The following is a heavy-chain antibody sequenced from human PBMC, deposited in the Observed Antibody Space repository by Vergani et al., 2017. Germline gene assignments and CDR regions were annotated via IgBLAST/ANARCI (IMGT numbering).Heavy chain of an antibody. J-gene: IGHJ6*02. V-gene: IGHV1-69*02. D-gene: IGHD3-22*01. Sequence: QVQLVQSGAEVKKPGSSVKVSCKASGGTFSSYSLSWVRQAPGQGLEWMERIIPVLGITNYAQKFQGRVTITADRSTSTAYMKLSTLRSEDTAVYYCASSSELTTPLRYYYYGMDVWGQGTTVTVSS. CDR2: IIPVLGIT. CDR3: ASSSELTTPLRYYYYGMDV. CDR1: GGTFSSYS.